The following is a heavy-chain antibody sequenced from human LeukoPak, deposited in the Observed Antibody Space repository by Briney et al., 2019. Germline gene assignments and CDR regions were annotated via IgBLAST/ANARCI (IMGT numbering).Heavy chain of an antibody. Sequence: GGSLRLSCAASGFTFSSYWMSWVRQAPGKGLEWVANIKQDGSEKYYVDSVKGRFTISRDNAKNSLYLQMNSLRAEDTAVYYCARDRWRVTGDWDAFDIWSQGTMVTVSS. D-gene: IGHD7-27*01. V-gene: IGHV3-7*01. CDR3: ARDRWRVTGDWDAFDI. CDR2: IKQDGSEK. CDR1: GFTFSSYW. J-gene: IGHJ3*02.